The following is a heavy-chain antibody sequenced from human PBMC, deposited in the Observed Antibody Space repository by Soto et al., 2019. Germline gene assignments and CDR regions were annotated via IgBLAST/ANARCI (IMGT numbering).Heavy chain of an antibody. V-gene: IGHV4-34*01. CDR1: GGSFSGYY. Sequence: PSETLSLTCAVYGGSFSGYYWSWIRQPPGKGLEWIGEINHSGSTNYNPSLKSRVTISVDKSKNQFSLRLSSVTAADTAVYYCASLTAYYDSSGYSNAFDIWGQGTMVTVSS. J-gene: IGHJ3*02. CDR2: INHSGST. D-gene: IGHD3-22*01. CDR3: ASLTAYYDSSGYSNAFDI.